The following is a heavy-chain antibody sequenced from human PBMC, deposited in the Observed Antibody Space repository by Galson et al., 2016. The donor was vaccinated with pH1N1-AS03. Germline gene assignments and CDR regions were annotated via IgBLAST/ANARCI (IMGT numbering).Heavy chain of an antibody. D-gene: IGHD4-17*01. J-gene: IGHJ5*02. Sequence: PALVKPTQTLTLTCTFTGFSLSSRSLDVGWIRQPPGKALEWLALIYWDDDKRYSPSVNNRVTITKDTAKNQVIFTMTKMDPVDTATYYCARSGYFGDYRLSSWFDTWCQGTPVTVSS. CDR1: GFSLSSRSLD. V-gene: IGHV2-5*02. CDR3: ARSGYFGDYRLSSWFDT. CDR2: IYWDDDK.